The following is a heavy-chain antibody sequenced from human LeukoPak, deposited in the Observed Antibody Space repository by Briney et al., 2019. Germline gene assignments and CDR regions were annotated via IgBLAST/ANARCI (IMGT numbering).Heavy chain of an antibody. D-gene: IGHD6-13*01. CDR1: GYTFSSYG. CDR3: ARDRGYEQQRWFDL. CDR2: ITVYNGNT. Sequence: ASVKVSCKASGYTFSSYGISWVRQAPGQGLEWLGWITVYNGNTRYAHKYEDRVTMTADTSTSTAYLDLRSLRSDDTAVYYCARDRGYEQQRWFDLGGQGTLFTVSS. V-gene: IGHV1-18*01. J-gene: IGHJ5*01.